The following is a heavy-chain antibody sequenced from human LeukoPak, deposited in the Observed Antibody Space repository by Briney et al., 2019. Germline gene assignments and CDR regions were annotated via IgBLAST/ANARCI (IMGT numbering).Heavy chain of an antibody. CDR3: AKGGAAAARGAFDY. CDR2: ISGSGGST. D-gene: IGHD6-13*01. Sequence: PGGSLRLSCAASGFTFSSYGMSWVRQAPGKGLEWVSAISGSGGSTYYADSVKGRFTISRDNSKNTLYLQRNSLRAEDTAVYYCAKGGAAAARGAFDYWGQGTLVTVSS. V-gene: IGHV3-23*01. J-gene: IGHJ4*02. CDR1: GFTFSSYG.